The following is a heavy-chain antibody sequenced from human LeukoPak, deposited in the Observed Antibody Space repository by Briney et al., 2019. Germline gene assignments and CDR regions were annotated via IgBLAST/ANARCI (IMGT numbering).Heavy chain of an antibody. J-gene: IGHJ4*02. CDR2: INAGNGNT. Sequence: GASVKVSCKASGYTFTIYAMHWVRQAPGQRLEWMGWINAGNGNTKYSQKFQGRVTITRDTSASTAYMELSSLRSEDTAVYYCASKVGVPAAIVWFDYWGQGTLVTVSS. D-gene: IGHD2-2*02. V-gene: IGHV1-3*01. CDR1: GYTFTIYA. CDR3: ASKVGVPAAIVWFDY.